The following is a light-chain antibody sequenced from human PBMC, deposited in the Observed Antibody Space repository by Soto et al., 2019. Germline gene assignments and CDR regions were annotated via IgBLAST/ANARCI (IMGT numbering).Light chain of an antibody. Sequence: EIVLTQSPATLSLSPGERATLSCRASQSVSSYLAWYQQKPGQAPRLLIYDASNRATGIPARFSGSGSGTDFTLTIRSLEPEDFAVYYCQQRSNWPGGTFGQGTKVEIK. CDR1: QSVSSY. CDR3: QQRSNWPGGT. J-gene: IGKJ1*01. V-gene: IGKV3-11*01. CDR2: DAS.